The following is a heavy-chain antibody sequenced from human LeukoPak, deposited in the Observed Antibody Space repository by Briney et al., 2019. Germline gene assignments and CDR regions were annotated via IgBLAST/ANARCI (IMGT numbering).Heavy chain of an antibody. D-gene: IGHD2-2*01. CDR1: GGSFSGYY. Sequence: PSETLSLTCAVYGGSFSGYYWSWIRQPPGKGLEWIGEINHSGSTNYNPSLKSRVTISVDTSKNQFSLKLSSVTAADTAVYYCARLPTIVVVPAAKFTNWFDPWGQGTLVTVSS. V-gene: IGHV4-34*01. J-gene: IGHJ5*02. CDR2: INHSGST. CDR3: ARLPTIVVVPAAKFTNWFDP.